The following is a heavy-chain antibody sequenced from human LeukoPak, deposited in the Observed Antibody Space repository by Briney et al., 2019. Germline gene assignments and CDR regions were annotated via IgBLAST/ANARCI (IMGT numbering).Heavy chain of an antibody. CDR2: ISAKNGNT. Sequence: ASVEVSCKASGYTFTDYGITWVRQAPGQGVEWMGWISAKNGNTNYAQKVQGRVTVTTDTSTSTAYMELRSLTSDDTAVYYCARAGAAVTMFFDYWGQGTLVTVSS. CDR1: GYTFTDYG. D-gene: IGHD4-17*01. J-gene: IGHJ4*02. CDR3: ARAGAAVTMFFDY. V-gene: IGHV1-18*01.